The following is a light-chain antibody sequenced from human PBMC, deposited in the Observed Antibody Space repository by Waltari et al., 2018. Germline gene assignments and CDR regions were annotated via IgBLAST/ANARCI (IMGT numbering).Light chain of an antibody. CDR3: QQYNNWPPFT. CDR1: QSVSSK. Sequence: EIVMTQSPATLSVSPGERATLSCRAHQSVSSKLAWYHKKLGQAPRLLIYGSSTRATGIPARFSGSGSGTEFTLTISSLQSEDCALYYCQQYNNWPPFTFGQGTKLEIK. V-gene: IGKV3-15*01. CDR2: GSS. J-gene: IGKJ2*01.